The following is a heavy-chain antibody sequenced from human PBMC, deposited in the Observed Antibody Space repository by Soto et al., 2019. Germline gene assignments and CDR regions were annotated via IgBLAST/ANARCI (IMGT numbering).Heavy chain of an antibody. J-gene: IGHJ6*02. Sequence: GESLKISCKGSGYSFTSYWIGWVRQMPGKGLEWMGIIYPGDSDTRYSPSFQGQVTISADKSISTAYLQWSSLKASDTATYYCASASVDYDFWSGYNRYYYYGMDVWGQGTTVTVSS. V-gene: IGHV5-51*01. CDR3: ASASVDYDFWSGYNRYYYYGMDV. D-gene: IGHD3-3*01. CDR2: IYPGDSDT. CDR1: GYSFTSYW.